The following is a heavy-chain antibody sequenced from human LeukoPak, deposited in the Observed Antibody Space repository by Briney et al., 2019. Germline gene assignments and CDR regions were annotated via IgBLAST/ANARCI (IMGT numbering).Heavy chain of an antibody. V-gene: IGHV1-69*05. Sequence: GSSVKVSCKASGGTFSSYAISWVRQAPGQGLEWMGRIIPIFGTANYAQKFQGRVTITTDESTSTAYMELSSLRSEDTAVYYCARDRGYYYDSSGYFYGFDYWGQGTQVTVSS. CDR1: GGTFSSYA. J-gene: IGHJ4*02. CDR3: ARDRGYYYDSSGYFYGFDY. CDR2: IIPIFGTA. D-gene: IGHD3-22*01.